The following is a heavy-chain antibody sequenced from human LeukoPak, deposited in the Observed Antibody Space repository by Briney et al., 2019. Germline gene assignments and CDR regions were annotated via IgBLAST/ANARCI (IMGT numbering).Heavy chain of an antibody. J-gene: IGHJ4*02. CDR2: ISGSGDST. CDR3: AKAGAVVVVAAKYFDY. CDR1: GFTFSSYA. D-gene: IGHD2-15*01. V-gene: IGHV3-23*01. Sequence: GGSLRLSCAASGFTFSSYAMSWVRQAPGKGLEWVSAISGSGDSTYYADSVKGRFTISRDNSKNTLYLQMNSLRAEDTAVYYCAKAGAVVVVAAKYFDYWGQGTLVTVSS.